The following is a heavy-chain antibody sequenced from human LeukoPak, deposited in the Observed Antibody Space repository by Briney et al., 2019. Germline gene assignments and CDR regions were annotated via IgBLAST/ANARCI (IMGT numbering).Heavy chain of an antibody. Sequence: GGSLRLSCAASGFTFSSYAMHWVRQAPGKGLEYVSAISSNGGNTYYANSVKGRFTISRDNSKNTLYLQMGSLRAEDMAVYYCARVPGLQPDYWGQGTLVTVSS. CDR3: ARVPGLQPDY. CDR2: ISSNGGNT. V-gene: IGHV3-64*01. J-gene: IGHJ4*02. CDR1: GFTFSSYA. D-gene: IGHD1-1*01.